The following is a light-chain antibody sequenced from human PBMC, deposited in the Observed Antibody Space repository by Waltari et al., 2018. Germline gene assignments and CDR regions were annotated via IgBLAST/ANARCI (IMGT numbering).Light chain of an antibody. CDR2: GAS. CDR1: QSVGRA. Sequence: EIVLTQSPDTLSLSPGDRATLSCWTSQSVGRALAWYQQKRGQAPGPLIDGASTMASSIPDRFTGSGSGTDFSLTSNRLEPEDFAVYYCQHYVRVPVTFGQGTKVEIK. J-gene: IGKJ1*01. V-gene: IGKV3-20*01. CDR3: QHYVRVPVT.